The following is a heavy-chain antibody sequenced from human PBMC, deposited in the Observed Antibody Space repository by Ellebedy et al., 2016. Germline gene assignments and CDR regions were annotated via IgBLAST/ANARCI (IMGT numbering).Heavy chain of an antibody. CDR3: ARYGYYFAGSYSPHGMDV. Sequence: SETLSLXXAVSGGSISSGGYSWSWIRQPPGKGLEWIGYIYHSGSTYYNPSLKSRVTISVDTSKNQFSLKLSSVTAADTAVYYCARYGYYFAGSYSPHGMDVWGQGTTVTVSS. J-gene: IGHJ6*02. V-gene: IGHV4-30-2*02. D-gene: IGHD3-10*01. CDR2: IYHSGST. CDR1: GGSISSGGYS.